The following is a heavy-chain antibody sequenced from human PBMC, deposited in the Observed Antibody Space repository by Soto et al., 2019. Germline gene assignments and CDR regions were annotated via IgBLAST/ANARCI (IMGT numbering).Heavy chain of an antibody. CDR3: VKDYHSKMATIADAFDI. CDR2: ISDSGGNT. J-gene: IGHJ3*02. D-gene: IGHD5-12*01. Sequence: EVQLLESGGGLVQPGGSLRLSCAASGFTFRSYAMSWVRQAPGKGLEWVSGISDSGGNTYYADSVKGRFTISRDKSKNTLYLQLNSLRVEDTAVYYCVKDYHSKMATIADAFDIWGQGTMVTVSS. CDR1: GFTFRSYA. V-gene: IGHV3-23*01.